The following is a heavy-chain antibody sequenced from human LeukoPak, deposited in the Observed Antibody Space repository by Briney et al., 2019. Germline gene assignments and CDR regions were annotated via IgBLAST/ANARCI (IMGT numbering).Heavy chain of an antibody. CDR2: IRTKVYGGTT. CDR3: TRTFLLLYFDY. J-gene: IGHJ4*02. V-gene: IGHV3-49*04. Sequence: GGSLRLSCTVSGFTFGDYAMSWVRQAPGKGLEWVGFIRTKVYGGTTEYAASVKGRFTISRDDSKSIAHLQMNSLKIEDTAVYYCTRTFLLLYFDYWGQGTLVTVSS. D-gene: IGHD2/OR15-2a*01. CDR1: GFTFGDYA.